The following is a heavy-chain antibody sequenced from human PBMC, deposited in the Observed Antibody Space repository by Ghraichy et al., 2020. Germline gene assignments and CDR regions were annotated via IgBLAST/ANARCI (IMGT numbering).Heavy chain of an antibody. CDR3: ARDGNYGDYSLDFDY. V-gene: IGHV3-48*03. CDR1: GFTFSGYE. CDR2: IISRGTTI. D-gene: IGHD4-17*01. J-gene: IGHJ4*02. Sequence: LSLTCAASGFTFSGYEMNWVRQAPGKGLEWVSYIISRGTTIFYADSVKGRFTISRDNAKNSLFLQMNSLRADETAVYYCARDGNYGDYSLDFDYWGQGTLVTVSS.